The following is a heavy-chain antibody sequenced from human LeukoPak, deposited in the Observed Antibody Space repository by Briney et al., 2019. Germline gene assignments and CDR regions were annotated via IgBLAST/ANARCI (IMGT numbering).Heavy chain of an antibody. D-gene: IGHD5-24*01. CDR2: INHSGST. Sequence: SETLSLTCAVYGGSFSGYYWNWIRQPPGKGLEWIGEINHSGSTNYNPSLKSRVTISVDTSKNQFSLKLSSVTAADTAVYYCASDAREMAIYAFDIWGQGTMVTVSS. CDR3: ASDAREMAIYAFDI. CDR1: GGSFSGYY. V-gene: IGHV4-34*01. J-gene: IGHJ3*02.